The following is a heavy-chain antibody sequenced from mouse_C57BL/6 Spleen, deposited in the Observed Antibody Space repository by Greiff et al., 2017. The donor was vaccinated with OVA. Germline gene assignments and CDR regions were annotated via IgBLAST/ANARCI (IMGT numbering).Heavy chain of an antibody. D-gene: IGHD1-1*01. Sequence: VMLVESGPGLVAPSQSLSITCTVSGFSLTSYGVHWVRQPPGKGLEWLVVIWSDGSTTYNSALKSRLSISKDNSKSQVFLKMNSLQTDDTAMYYCARGGRSVRYAMDYWGQGTSVTVSS. CDR2: IWSDGST. CDR3: ARGGRSVRYAMDY. V-gene: IGHV2-6*03. J-gene: IGHJ4*01. CDR1: GFSLTSYG.